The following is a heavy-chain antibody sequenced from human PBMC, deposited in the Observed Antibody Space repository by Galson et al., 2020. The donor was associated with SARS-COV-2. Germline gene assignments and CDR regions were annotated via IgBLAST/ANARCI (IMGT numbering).Heavy chain of an antibody. CDR1: GFTFSSYS. V-gene: IGHV3-21*01. CDR2: ISSSSYI. Sequence: KIGESLKISCAASGFTFSSYSMNWVRQAPGKGLEWVSSISSSSYIYYADSVKGRFTISRDNAKNSLYLQMNSLRAEDTAVYYCARDPYDFWSGYYISYYYYGMDVWGQGTTVTVSS. D-gene: IGHD3-3*01. J-gene: IGHJ6*02. CDR3: ARDPYDFWSGYYISYYYYGMDV.